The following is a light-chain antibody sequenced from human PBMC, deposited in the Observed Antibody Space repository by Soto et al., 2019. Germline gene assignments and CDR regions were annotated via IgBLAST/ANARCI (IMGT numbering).Light chain of an antibody. CDR3: QQYKAYPWT. Sequence: DIQMTQSPSTLSASVGDRVTITCRASQSISSWLAWYQQKPGKAPKLLIYKASTLESGVPSNFSGSGSGTEFSLTISSLQPEDFATYYCQQYKAYPWTFGQGNKVHVK. CDR2: KAS. CDR1: QSISSW. V-gene: IGKV1-5*03. J-gene: IGKJ1*01.